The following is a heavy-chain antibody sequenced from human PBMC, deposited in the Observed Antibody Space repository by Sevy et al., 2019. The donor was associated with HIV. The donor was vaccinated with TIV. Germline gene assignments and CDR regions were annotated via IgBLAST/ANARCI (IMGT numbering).Heavy chain of an antibody. V-gene: IGHV1-18*01. CDR1: GYAFTRYG. CDR3: ARDRVGRISSSLDRIDAFDI. D-gene: IGHD6-6*01. Sequence: ASVKVSCKASGYAFTRYGISWVRQAAGQGLEWMGWISAYNGNTNNAQKLQDRVTMTTDTSTSTAYMELRSLRYDDTAVYYCARDRVGRISSSLDRIDAFDIWGQGTMVTVSS. CDR2: ISAYNGNT. J-gene: IGHJ3*02.